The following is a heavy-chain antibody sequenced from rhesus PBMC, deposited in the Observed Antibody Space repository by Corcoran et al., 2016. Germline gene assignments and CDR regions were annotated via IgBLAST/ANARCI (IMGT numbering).Heavy chain of an antibody. CDR2: INGYRGST. CDR1: GASISSNW. J-gene: IGHJ4*01. V-gene: IGHV4-80*01. D-gene: IGHD2-21*01. CDR3: AREYCTGSGCHTYCDY. Sequence: QVQLQESGPGLVKPSETLSLTCTVSGASISSNWWRWLRQPPGKGLEGIGEINGYRGSTNYNHSLKRRVTSAKDASKNQFSMKPSSVAAADTAVYYCAREYCTGSGCHTYCDYWGQGVLVTVSS.